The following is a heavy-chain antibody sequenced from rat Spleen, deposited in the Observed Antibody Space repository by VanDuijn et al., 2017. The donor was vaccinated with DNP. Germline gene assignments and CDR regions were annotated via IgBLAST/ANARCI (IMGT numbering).Heavy chain of an antibody. CDR2: ISYDGGST. J-gene: IGHJ2*01. D-gene: IGHD1-12*02. V-gene: IGHV5-20*01. Sequence: EVQLVESGGGLVQPGRSMKLSCAASGFTFSNYDMAWVRQAPTKGLEWVASISYDGGSTYYRDSVKGRFTISRDNAKSSVYLQMDSLRSEDTATYYCTTAFGDYSDGTPFDSWGQGVMVTVSS. CDR1: GFTFSNYD. CDR3: TTAFGDYSDGTPFDS.